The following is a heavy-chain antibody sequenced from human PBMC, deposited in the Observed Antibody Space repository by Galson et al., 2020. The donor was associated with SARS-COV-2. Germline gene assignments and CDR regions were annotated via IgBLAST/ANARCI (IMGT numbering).Heavy chain of an antibody. Sequence: GESLKISCAASGFTFRDFALSWVRQTPGKGLEWVSSISGSGSSTHYVDSVKGRFTISRDNAKQTVSLQMDRLKSEDAAVYYCARGWFGDLGEDWGQGTLVTVSS. V-gene: IGHV3-23*01. CDR1: GFTFRDFA. CDR3: ARGWFGDLGED. D-gene: IGHD3-10*01. CDR2: ISGSGSST. J-gene: IGHJ1*01.